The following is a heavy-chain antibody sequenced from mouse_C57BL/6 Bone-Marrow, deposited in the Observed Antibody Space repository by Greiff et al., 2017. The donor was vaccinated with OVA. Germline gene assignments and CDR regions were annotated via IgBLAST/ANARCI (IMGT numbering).Heavy chain of an antibody. V-gene: IGHV1-69*01. D-gene: IGHD2-3*01. Sequence: QVQLQQPGAELVMPGASVKLSCKASGYTFTSYWMHWVKQRPGQGLEWIGEIDPSDSYTNYNQKFKGKSTLTVDKSSSTAYMQLSSLTSEDSAVDTCARKAGLLRDWYFDVWGTGTTVTVSS. CDR2: IDPSDSYT. J-gene: IGHJ1*03. CDR3: ARKAGLLRDWYFDV. CDR1: GYTFTSYW.